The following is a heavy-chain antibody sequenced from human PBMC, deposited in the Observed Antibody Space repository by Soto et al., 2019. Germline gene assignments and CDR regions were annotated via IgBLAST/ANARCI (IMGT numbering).Heavy chain of an antibody. D-gene: IGHD5-18*01. CDR1: GFTFSSYA. J-gene: IGHJ4*02. CDR3: ARDIQLWPRGYFDY. Sequence: QVQLVESGGGVVRPGRSLRLSCAASGFTFSSYAMHWVRQAPGKGLEWVAVISYDGSNKYYADSVKGRFTISRDNSKNTLYLQMNSLRAEDTAVYYCARDIQLWPRGYFDYWGQGTLVTVSS. CDR2: ISYDGSNK. V-gene: IGHV3-30-3*01.